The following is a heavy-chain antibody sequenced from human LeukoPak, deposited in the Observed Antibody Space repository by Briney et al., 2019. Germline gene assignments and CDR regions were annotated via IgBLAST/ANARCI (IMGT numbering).Heavy chain of an antibody. CDR3: ARGFFGTTWFDF. Sequence: ASVKVSCKASGFRVSDYLIHWIRQAPGQGPQYMGWINPDNGGTHYSQHFQVRVTMTRDTSVSTVYMELTSLSSDDTAVYFCARGFFGTTWFDFWGQGTLVTVSS. V-gene: IGHV1-2*02. D-gene: IGHD1-1*01. J-gene: IGHJ4*02. CDR1: GFRVSDYL. CDR2: INPDNGGT.